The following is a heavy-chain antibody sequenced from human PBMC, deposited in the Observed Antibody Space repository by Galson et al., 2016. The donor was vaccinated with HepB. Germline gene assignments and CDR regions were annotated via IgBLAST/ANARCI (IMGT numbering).Heavy chain of an antibody. CDR3: AISWAYCGSDCYDFEY. CDR1: EGTFSSYG. Sequence: SVKVSCKASEGTFSSYGLSWVRQAPGQGPEWLGGIIPIFGTSDFAQKFQGRVTITADESTSTAYMELNNPKSQDAAVYYCAISWAYCGSDCYDFEYWGQGTLVTVSS. CDR2: IIPIFGTS. J-gene: IGHJ4*02. V-gene: IGHV1-69*13. D-gene: IGHD2-21*02.